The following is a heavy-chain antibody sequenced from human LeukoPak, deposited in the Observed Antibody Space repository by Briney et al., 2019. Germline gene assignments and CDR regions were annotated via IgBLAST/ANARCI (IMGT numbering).Heavy chain of an antibody. D-gene: IGHD5-18*01. V-gene: IGHV1-69*13. Sequence: ASVKVSCKASGGTFSSYAISWVRQAPGQGLEWMGGIIPIFGTANYAQKFQGRVTITADESTSTAYMELSSLRSEDTAVYYCARGSRGGYSYGYSHYYYYYGMDVWGQGTTVTASS. CDR2: IIPIFGTA. CDR3: ARGSRGGYSYGYSHYYYYYGMDV. J-gene: IGHJ6*02. CDR1: GGTFSSYA.